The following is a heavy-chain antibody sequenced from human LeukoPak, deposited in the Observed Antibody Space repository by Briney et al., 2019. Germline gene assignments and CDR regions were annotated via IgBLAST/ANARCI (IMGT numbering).Heavy chain of an antibody. CDR2: INPSGGST. D-gene: IGHD3-22*01. CDR3: ARDSQVGYYYDSSGDNGAFDI. CDR1: GYTFTSYY. Sequence: EASVKVSCKASGYTFTSYYMHWVRQAPGQGLEWMGIINPSGGSTSYAQKFQGRVTMTRDMSTSTVYMELSSLRSEDTAVYYCARDSQVGYYYDSSGDNGAFDIWGQGTMVTVSS. J-gene: IGHJ3*02. V-gene: IGHV1-46*01.